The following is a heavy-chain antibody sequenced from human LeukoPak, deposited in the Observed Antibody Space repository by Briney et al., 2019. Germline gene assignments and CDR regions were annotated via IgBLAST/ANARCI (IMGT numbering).Heavy chain of an antibody. CDR1: GYTFTSYA. CDR3: ARDSLYGVVDY. Sequence: ASVKVSCKASGYTFTSYAMHWVRQAPGQGLEWMGIINPSGGSTSYAQKFQGRVTMTRDTSTSTVYMYLSSLRSEDTAVYYCARDSLYGVVDYGGQGTLVTVSS. J-gene: IGHJ4*02. V-gene: IGHV1-46*01. D-gene: IGHD4-17*01. CDR2: INPSGGST.